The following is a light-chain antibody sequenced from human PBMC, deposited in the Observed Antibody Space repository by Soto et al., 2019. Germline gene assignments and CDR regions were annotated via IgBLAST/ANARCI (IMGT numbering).Light chain of an antibody. CDR1: QSVNSD. CDR2: GAS. J-gene: IGKJ2*01. V-gene: IGKV3-15*01. CDR3: QQYNNWPPYT. Sequence: EIVMTQSPATLSVSPGDRATLSCTASQSVNSDLAWYQQKPGQSPRLLIYGASTRATGVPARFSGSGSGTEFTLTITSLQSEDFAIYYCQQYNNWPPYTLGQGTKLEIK.